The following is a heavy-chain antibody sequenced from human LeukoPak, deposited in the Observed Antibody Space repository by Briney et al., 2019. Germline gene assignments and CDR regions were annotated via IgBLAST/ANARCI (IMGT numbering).Heavy chain of an antibody. CDR3: ARHVDGGSFDY. V-gene: IGHV4-59*08. D-gene: IGHD4-23*01. CDR1: GGSISSYY. J-gene: IGHJ4*02. Sequence: PSETLSLTCTVSGGSISSYYWSWIRQPPGKGLEWIGYIYHSGSTNYNPSLKSRVTISVDTSKNQFSLKLSSVTAADTAVYYCARHVDGGSFDYWGQGTLVTVSS. CDR2: IYHSGST.